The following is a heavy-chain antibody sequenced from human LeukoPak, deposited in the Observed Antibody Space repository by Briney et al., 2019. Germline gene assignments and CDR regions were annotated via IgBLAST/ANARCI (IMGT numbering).Heavy chain of an antibody. V-gene: IGHV4-59*08. CDR3: ARRSGWRDYYYYGMDV. Sequence: SEALSLTCTVSGGSIGSYYWSWIRQPPGKGLEWIGYIYYSGSTNYNPSLKSRVTISVDTSKNQFSLELSSVTAADTAVYYCARRSGWRDYYYYGMDVWGQGTTVTVS. D-gene: IGHD6-19*01. CDR1: GGSIGSYY. CDR2: IYYSGST. J-gene: IGHJ6*02.